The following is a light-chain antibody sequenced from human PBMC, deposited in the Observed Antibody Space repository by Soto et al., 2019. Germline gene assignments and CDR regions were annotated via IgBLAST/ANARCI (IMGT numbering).Light chain of an antibody. CDR3: QQRSNWPSIT. Sequence: EIVLTQSPATLSLSPGERATLSCRASQSVSSYLAWYQHKPGQAPRLLIYDASNRATGIPARFSGSGSGTDVTLTISSLQPEDFAVYYCQQRSNWPSITFGQGTRLEIK. CDR1: QSVSSY. V-gene: IGKV3-11*01. CDR2: DAS. J-gene: IGKJ5*01.